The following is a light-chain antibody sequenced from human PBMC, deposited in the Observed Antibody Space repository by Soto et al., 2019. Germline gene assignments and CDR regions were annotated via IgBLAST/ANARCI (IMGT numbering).Light chain of an antibody. Sequence: QSALTQPASVSGALGQSITISCTGTSSDIGFYNYVSWYQHHPGKAPKLIIYEVSYRPSGVSNRFSASKSANTASLTISGLQDEDEADYYCNSYATRNSLIFGGGTKLTVL. V-gene: IGLV2-14*01. J-gene: IGLJ2*01. CDR3: NSYATRNSLI. CDR2: EVS. CDR1: SSDIGFYNY.